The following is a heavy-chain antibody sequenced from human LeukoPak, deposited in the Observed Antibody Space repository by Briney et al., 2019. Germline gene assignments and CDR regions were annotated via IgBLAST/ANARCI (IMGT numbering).Heavy chain of an antibody. CDR3: AREGRFKGDY. Sequence: GRSLRLSCAASGFTFDDYAMHWVRQAPGKGLEWVSGISWNSGSIGYADSVKGRFTISRDNAKNSLYLQMNSLRAEDTAVYYCAREGRFKGDYWGQGTLVTVSS. CDR2: ISWNSGSI. J-gene: IGHJ4*02. D-gene: IGHD3-3*01. V-gene: IGHV3-9*01. CDR1: GFTFDDYA.